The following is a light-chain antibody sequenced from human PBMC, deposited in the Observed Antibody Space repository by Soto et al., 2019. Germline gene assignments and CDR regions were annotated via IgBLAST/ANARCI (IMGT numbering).Light chain of an antibody. CDR2: EVS. CDR3: NSYTSSSTYV. Sequence: QSVLTQPPSVSGSPGQSVTISCTGTSSDVGSYNRVSWYQQPPATAPKLMIYEVSNRPSGVPDRFSGSKSGNTASLTISGLQAEDEADYYCNSYTSSSTYVFGTGTKVTVL. CDR1: SSDVGSYNR. J-gene: IGLJ1*01. V-gene: IGLV2-18*02.